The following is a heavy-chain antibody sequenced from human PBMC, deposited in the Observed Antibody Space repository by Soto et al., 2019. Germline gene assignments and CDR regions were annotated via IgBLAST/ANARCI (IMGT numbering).Heavy chain of an antibody. CDR3: ASLIGDYYDSSGYYADAFDI. D-gene: IGHD3-22*01. V-gene: IGHV3-33*01. Sequence: QVQLVESGGGVVQPGRSLRLSCAASGFTFSSYGMHWVRQAPGKGLEWVAVIWYDGSNKYYADSVKGRFTISRDNSKNTLYLQMNSLRAEDTAVSYCASLIGDYYDSSGYYADAFDIWGQGTMVTVSS. J-gene: IGHJ3*02. CDR1: GFTFSSYG. CDR2: IWYDGSNK.